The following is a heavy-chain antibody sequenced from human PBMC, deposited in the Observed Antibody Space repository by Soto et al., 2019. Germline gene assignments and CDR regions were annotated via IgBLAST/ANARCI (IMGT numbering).Heavy chain of an antibody. CDR2: IGGSGGNT. V-gene: IGHV3-23*01. CDR3: AKDPIQLEPPYNWFDP. Sequence: EVQLLESGGGLVQPGGSLRLSCAASGFTFSSYAMSWVRQAPGKGLEWVSAIGGSGGNTYYADSVKGRFTISRDNSKNTLYLQMNSLRAEDTALYYCAKDPIQLEPPYNWFDPWGQGTLVTVSS. CDR1: GFTFSSYA. J-gene: IGHJ5*02. D-gene: IGHD1-1*01.